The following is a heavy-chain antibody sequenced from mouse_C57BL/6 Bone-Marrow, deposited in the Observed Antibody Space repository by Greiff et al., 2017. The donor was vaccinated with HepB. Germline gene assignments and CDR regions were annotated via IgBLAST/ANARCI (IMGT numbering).Heavy chain of an antibody. CDR3: ARDGLRDWYFDV. D-gene: IGHD2-4*01. J-gene: IGHJ1*03. CDR1: GYTFTSYW. CDR2: IYPGSGST. V-gene: IGHV1-55*01. Sequence: VQLQQPGAELVKPGASVKMSCKASGYTFTSYWITWVKQRPGQGLEWIGDIYPGSGSTNYNEKFKSKATLTVDTSSSTAYMQLSSLTSEDSAVYYCARDGLRDWYFDVWGTGTTVTVSS.